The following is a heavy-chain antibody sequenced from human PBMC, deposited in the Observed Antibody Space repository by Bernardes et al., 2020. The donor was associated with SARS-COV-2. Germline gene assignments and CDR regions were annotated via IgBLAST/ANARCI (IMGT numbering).Heavy chain of an antibody. V-gene: IGHV3-7*03. CDR1: GFNFNSCW. D-gene: IGHD1-1*01. CDR2: IKFDGIEK. J-gene: IGHJ4*02. Sequence: GGSLRLSCAASGFNFNSCWMGWVRQTPGKGLEWVANIKFDGIEKYYAASVTGRFAISRDNAKSSLYLQMNNVRVEDTALYYCARIQPAPGPSSYDYWGQGALVTVFS. CDR3: ARIQPAPGPSSYDY.